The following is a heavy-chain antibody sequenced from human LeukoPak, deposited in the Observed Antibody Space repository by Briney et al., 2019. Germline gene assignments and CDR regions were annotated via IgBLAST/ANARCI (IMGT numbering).Heavy chain of an antibody. CDR1: GGSISGYY. D-gene: IGHD3-22*01. CDR2: IYASGST. V-gene: IGHV4-4*07. J-gene: IGHJ4*02. Sequence: SETLSLTCTVSGGSISGYYWSWIRQPAGKGLEWIGRIYASGSTNYNPSLKSRVTISVDKSKNQFSLRLSSVTAADTAVYYCARHLLSSGYYSLFDYWGQGTLVTVSS. CDR3: ARHLLSSGYYSLFDY.